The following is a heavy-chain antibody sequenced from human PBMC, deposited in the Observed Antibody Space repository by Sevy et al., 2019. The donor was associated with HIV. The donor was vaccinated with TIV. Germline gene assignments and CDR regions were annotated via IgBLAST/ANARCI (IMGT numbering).Heavy chain of an antibody. Sequence: GGSLRLSCVASGFSLSNYWMTWVRQAPGKGLEWVANINQDGHEKYYVDSVKGRFTISRDGATLFLQMNSRRAEDTAVYYCARSSYYYDNGYYYPFAIWGRRTLVTVS. CDR3: ARSSYYYDNGYYYPFAI. V-gene: IGHV3-7*01. CDR1: GFSLSNYW. D-gene: IGHD3-22*01. J-gene: IGHJ4*01. CDR2: INQDGHEK.